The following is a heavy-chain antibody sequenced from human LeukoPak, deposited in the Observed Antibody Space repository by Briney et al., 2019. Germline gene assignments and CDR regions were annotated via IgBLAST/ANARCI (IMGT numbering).Heavy chain of an antibody. CDR3: AKDRPLRIRSIAVAVSDY. D-gene: IGHD6-19*01. CDR2: ISGSGGST. V-gene: IGHV3-23*01. J-gene: IGHJ4*02. CDR1: GFTFSSYA. Sequence: GGSLRLSCAASGFTFSSYAMSWVRQAPGKGLEWVSAISGSGGSTYYADSVKGRFTISRDNSKNTLYLQMNSLIAEDTAVYYCAKDRPLRIRSIAVAVSDYWGQGTLVTVSS.